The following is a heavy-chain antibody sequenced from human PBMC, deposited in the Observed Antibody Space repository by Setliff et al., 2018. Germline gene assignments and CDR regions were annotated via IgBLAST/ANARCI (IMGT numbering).Heavy chain of an antibody. V-gene: IGHV3-21*01. CDR2: IRGTSSHI. CDR3: ARSESCGSSHCSPYDY. Sequence: PGGSLRLSCSASGFTFSDYTMTWVRQAPGKGLEWVSFIRGTSSHIYYADSVKGRFTISRDSAKNSVYLQMNSLRAADTAVYFCARSESCGSSHCSPYDYWGQGARVTVSS. CDR1: GFTFSDYT. J-gene: IGHJ4*02. D-gene: IGHD3-10*01.